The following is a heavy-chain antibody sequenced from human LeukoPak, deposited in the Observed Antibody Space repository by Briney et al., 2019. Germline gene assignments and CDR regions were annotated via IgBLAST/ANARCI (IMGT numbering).Heavy chain of an antibody. Sequence: PGGSLRLSCAASGFTFSSYAMSWVRQAPGKGLEWVSSISSSGGNTYYADSVKGRFTISRENSKNTLYLQMNSLRADDTAVYYCAKHSGTRGWYNDYWGQGTLVTVSS. CDR1: GFTFSSYA. V-gene: IGHV3-23*01. D-gene: IGHD6-19*01. J-gene: IGHJ4*02. CDR2: ISSSGGNT. CDR3: AKHSGTRGWYNDY.